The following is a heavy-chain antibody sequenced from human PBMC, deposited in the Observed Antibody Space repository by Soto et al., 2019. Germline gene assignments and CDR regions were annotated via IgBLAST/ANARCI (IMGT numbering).Heavy chain of an antibody. CDR2: ISDSGGGT. V-gene: IGHV3-23*04. J-gene: IGHJ4*02. D-gene: IGHD3-3*01. CDR1: GFTFSSYA. CDR3: AKVREEVVIIHYFDY. Sequence: EVQLVESGGGLVQPGGSLRLSCAASGFTFSSYAMSWVRQAPGKGLEWVAAISDSGGGTYYGDSVRGRFTISRDNSKNTLYLQMNSLRAEDTAVYYCAKVREEVVIIHYFDYWGQGTLVTVSS.